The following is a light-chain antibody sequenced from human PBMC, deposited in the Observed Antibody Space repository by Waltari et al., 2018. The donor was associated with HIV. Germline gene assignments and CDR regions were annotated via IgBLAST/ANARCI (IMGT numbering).Light chain of an antibody. CDR2: GAS. CDR1: QSVLYISNNNNY. J-gene: IGKJ4*02. V-gene: IGKV4-1*01. CDR3: QQYYRFPPT. Sequence: DIVMRQSPDSLSVSLGERATINCKSSQSVLYISNNNNYLAWYQQKPGQPPKLLIYGASNRESGVPDRFSGSGSGTDFTLTISRLQAEDFAVYYCQQYYRFPPTFGGGTKVEIK.